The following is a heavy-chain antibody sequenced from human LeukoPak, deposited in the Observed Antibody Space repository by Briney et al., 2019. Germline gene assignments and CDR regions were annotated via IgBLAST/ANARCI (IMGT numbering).Heavy chain of an antibody. Sequence: ASVTVSCKASGYTFTGYYMHWVRQAPGQGREGMGWINPNSGGTNYAQKFQGRVTMTRATSISTAYMELSRLRSDDTAVYYCARETVYYDILTGHRLVDYWGQGTLVTVSS. V-gene: IGHV1-2*02. D-gene: IGHD3-9*01. CDR3: ARETVYYDILTGHRLVDY. J-gene: IGHJ4*02. CDR1: GYTFTGYY. CDR2: INPNSGGT.